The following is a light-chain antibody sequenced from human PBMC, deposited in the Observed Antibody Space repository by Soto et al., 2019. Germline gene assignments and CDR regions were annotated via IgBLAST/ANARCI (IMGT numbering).Light chain of an antibody. CDR1: QTISSW. CDR3: QHMRT. Sequence: IQIAPASSPLSGSVGDRVTITCRASQTISSWLAWYQQKPGKAPKFLIYDASTLESGVPSRFSGSGFGTEFSLTISSLQPDDFGSYYCQHMRTFGQGTKVDIK. CDR2: DAS. J-gene: IGKJ1*01. V-gene: IGKV1-5*01.